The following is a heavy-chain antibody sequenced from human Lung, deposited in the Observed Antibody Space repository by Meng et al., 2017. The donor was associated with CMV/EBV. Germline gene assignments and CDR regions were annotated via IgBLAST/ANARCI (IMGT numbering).Heavy chain of an antibody. CDR3: ARDHDGFAF. J-gene: IGHJ4*02. CDR2: ISCVVNIL. D-gene: IGHD3-3*01. Sequence: LRLSCVVSRECPWSALQCCGRQAPGERLNCVTLISCVVNILFYAVSVQCPFTLSRDTSTNTLFLQMNSLRLEDTAVYYCARDHDGFAFWGQGTLVTVSS. CDR1: RECPWSAL. V-gene: IGHV3-30*11.